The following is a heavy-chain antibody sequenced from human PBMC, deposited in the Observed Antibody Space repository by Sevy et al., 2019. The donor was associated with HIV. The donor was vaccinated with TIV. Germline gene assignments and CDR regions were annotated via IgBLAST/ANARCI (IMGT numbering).Heavy chain of an antibody. CDR2: ISGSGGST. V-gene: IGHV3-23*01. CDR1: GFTFSSYA. CDR3: AKVDGRKGGRDWFDP. D-gene: IGHD3-16*01. Sequence: GGSLRLSCAASGFTFSSYAMSWVRQAPGKGLEWVSTISGSGGSTYYADSVKGRFTISRDNSKNTLYLQMNSLRAEDTAVYYCAKVDGRKGGRDWFDPWGQGTLVTVSS. J-gene: IGHJ5*02.